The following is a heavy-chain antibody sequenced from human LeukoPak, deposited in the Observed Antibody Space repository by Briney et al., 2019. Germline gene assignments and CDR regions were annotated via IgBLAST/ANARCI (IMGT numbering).Heavy chain of an antibody. J-gene: IGHJ4*02. V-gene: IGHV4-39*01. CDR1: GGSISSSSYY. Sequence: SETLSLTCTVSGGSISSSSYYWGWIRQPPGKGLEWIGSIYYSGSTYYNPSLKGRVTISVDTSKNQFSLKLSSVTAADTAVYYCASSTASTGYCSSTSCYLEWGYWGQGTLVTVSS. CDR3: ASSTASTGYCSSTSCYLEWGY. D-gene: IGHD2-2*01. CDR2: IYYSGST.